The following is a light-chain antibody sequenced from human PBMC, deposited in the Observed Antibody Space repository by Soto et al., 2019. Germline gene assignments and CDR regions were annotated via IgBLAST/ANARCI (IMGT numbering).Light chain of an antibody. J-gene: IGKJ5*01. V-gene: IGKV1-39*01. CDR2: AAS. CDR1: QSISSY. CDR3: KQYGSSLN. Sequence: DIQITHSPSSLSASVVDRVTITCRASQSISSYLNWYQQKPGKAPKLLIYAASSLQSGVPSRFSGSGSGKDFTLTISRLEPEDFAVYYCKQYGSSLNFGQGTRLEIK.